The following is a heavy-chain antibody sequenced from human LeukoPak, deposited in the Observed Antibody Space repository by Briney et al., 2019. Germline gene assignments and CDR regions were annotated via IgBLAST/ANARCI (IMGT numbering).Heavy chain of an antibody. CDR3: ARGSRQWGPYYFDY. J-gene: IGHJ4*02. CDR2: INHSGST. Sequence: PSETLSLTCAVYGGSFSGYYWSWIRQPPGKGLEWIGEINHSGSTNYNPSLKSRVTISVDTSKNQFSLKLCSVTAADTAVYYCARGSRQWGPYYFDYWGQGTLVTVSS. V-gene: IGHV4-34*01. CDR1: GGSFSGYY. D-gene: IGHD7-27*01.